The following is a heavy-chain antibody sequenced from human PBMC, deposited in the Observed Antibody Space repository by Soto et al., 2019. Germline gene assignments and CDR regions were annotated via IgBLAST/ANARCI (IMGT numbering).Heavy chain of an antibody. J-gene: IGHJ4*03. CDR3: ERVGSSRGSGWSPDS. CDR1: CYTLTSYG. Sequence: VYCRGACYTLTSYGISWLRQAQGQGLEWMGWISAYNGHTNYAQKLQGRVTMTTDTSTSTAYMELRSLRSDDPAVYYCERVGSSRGSGWSPDSWGKGSLVT. D-gene: IGHD6-19*01. CDR2: ISAYNGHT. V-gene: IGHV1-18*04.